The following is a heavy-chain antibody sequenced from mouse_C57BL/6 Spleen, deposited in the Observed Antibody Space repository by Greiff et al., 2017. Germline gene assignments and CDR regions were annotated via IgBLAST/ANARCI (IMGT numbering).Heavy chain of an antibody. CDR1: GFTFSSYA. D-gene: IGHD2-13*01. CDR2: ISDGGSYT. J-gene: IGHJ2*01. V-gene: IGHV5-4*03. CDR3: ARGLFGDYEGYYDY. Sequence: EVKLMESGGGLVKPGGSLKLSCAASGFTFSSYAMSWVRQTPEKRLEWVATISDGGSYTYYPDNVKGRFTISRDNAENNLYLQMSHLKSADTAMYYCARGLFGDYEGYYDYWGQGTTLTVSS.